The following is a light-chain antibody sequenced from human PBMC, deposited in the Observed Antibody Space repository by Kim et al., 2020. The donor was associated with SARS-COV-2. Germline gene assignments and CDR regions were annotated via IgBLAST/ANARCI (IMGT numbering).Light chain of an antibody. CDR1: YIGTKS. CDR3: QVCDSSNSQRV. Sequence: APGETARIACGGDYIGTKSVHWYQQKAGQAPVMVINADSERPSGIPERFSGSSSGNTATLTISRVEAGDEADYYCQVCDSSNSQRVFGGGTQLTVL. V-gene: IGLV3-21*02. CDR2: ADS. J-gene: IGLJ2*01.